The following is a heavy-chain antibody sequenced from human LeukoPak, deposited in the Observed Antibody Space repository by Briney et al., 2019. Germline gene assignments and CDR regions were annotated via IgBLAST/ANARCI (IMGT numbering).Heavy chain of an antibody. CDR1: AFIFNNAW. D-gene: IGHD6-13*01. CDR2: IYSGGST. J-gene: IGHJ4*02. V-gene: IGHV3-53*01. Sequence: PGGSLRLSCATSAFIFNNAWMSWVRQAPGKGLEWVSVIYSGGSTYYADSVKGRFTISRDNSKNTLYLQKNSLRAEDTAVYYCARVIAAGGTYWGQGTLVTVSS. CDR3: ARVIAAGGTY.